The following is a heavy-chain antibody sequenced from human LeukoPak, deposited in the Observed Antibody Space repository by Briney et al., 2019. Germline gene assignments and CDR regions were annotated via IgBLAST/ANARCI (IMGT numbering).Heavy chain of an antibody. V-gene: IGHV4-59*01. CDR2: IYYSGST. D-gene: IGHD3-16*01. CDR1: GGSISTYY. J-gene: IGHJ6*04. CDR3: ARDPQGVMDV. Sequence: SSETLSLTCTVSGGSISTYYWSWIRQPPGKGLEWIGYIYYSGSTNYNPSLKSRVTISVDTSKNQFSLKLSSVTAADTAVYYCARDPQGVMDVWGKGTTVTVSS.